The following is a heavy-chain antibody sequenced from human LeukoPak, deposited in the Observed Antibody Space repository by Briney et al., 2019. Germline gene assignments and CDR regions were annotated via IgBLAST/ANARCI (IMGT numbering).Heavy chain of an antibody. CDR3: AKPATYYDILTGYDY. V-gene: IGHV3-23*01. D-gene: IGHD3-9*01. Sequence: GGSLRLSCAASGFTFSSYAMSWVRHTPGKGLEWVSAISGSGGRTDYADSVKGRFTISRDNSKNTLYLQMISLRAEYTALYYCAKPATYYDILTGYDYWGLGILVTVSS. J-gene: IGHJ4*02. CDR2: ISGSGGRT. CDR1: GFTFSSYA.